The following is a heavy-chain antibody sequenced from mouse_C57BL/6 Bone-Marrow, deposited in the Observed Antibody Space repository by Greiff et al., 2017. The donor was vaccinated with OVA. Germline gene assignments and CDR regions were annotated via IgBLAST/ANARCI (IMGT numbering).Heavy chain of an antibody. D-gene: IGHD2-1*01. CDR3: ARQIPRGNYLAGIAY. V-gene: IGHV5-12*01. CDR2: ISNGGGST. J-gene: IGHJ3*01. CDR1: GFTFSDYY. Sequence: EVMLVESGGGLVQPGGSLKLSCAASGFTFSDYYMYWVRQTPEQRLEWVAYISNGGGSTYYPDTVQGRFTISRDHAKNTLYLQMSRLKSEDTAKYYFARQIPRGNYLAGIAYWGQGTLVTVSA.